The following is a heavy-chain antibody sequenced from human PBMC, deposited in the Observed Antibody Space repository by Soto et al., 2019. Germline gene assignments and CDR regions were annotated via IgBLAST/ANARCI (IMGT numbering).Heavy chain of an antibody. V-gene: IGHV5-51*01. CDR2: IYPGDSDT. J-gene: IGHJ6*02. CDR1: GYSFTSYW. D-gene: IGHD2-2*01. Sequence: GESLKISCKGSGYSFTSYWIDWVRQMPGKGLEWMGIIYPGDSDTRYSPSFQGQVTISADKSISTAYLQWSSLKASDTAMYYCARNRQYCSSTRCYWGDYYGMDVWGQGTTVTVSS. CDR3: ARNRQYCSSTRCYWGDYYGMDV.